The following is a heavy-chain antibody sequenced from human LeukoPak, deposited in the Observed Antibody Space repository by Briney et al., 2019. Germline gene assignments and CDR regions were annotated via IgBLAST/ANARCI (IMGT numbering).Heavy chain of an antibody. D-gene: IGHD6-13*01. J-gene: IGHJ3*02. Sequence: PSETLSLTCTVSGGSISSYYWSWIRQPPGKGLERIGYIYYSGSTNYNPSLKSRVTISVDTSKNQFSLKLSSVTAADTAVYYCARVGSSWQEGAFDIWGQGTMVTVSS. CDR1: GGSISSYY. V-gene: IGHV4-59*01. CDR3: ARVGSSWQEGAFDI. CDR2: IYYSGST.